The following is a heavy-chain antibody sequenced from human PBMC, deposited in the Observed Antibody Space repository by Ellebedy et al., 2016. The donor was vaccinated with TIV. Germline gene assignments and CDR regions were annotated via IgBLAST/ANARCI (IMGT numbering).Heavy chain of an antibody. CDR3: AKDGRLNAVNTPFDN. Sequence: PGGSLRLSCAASGFSFNNYGIHWIRQAPGKGLEWVAVIWSDGFYKFSADSVKGRFTISSDNSKNTVFLQMNSLRVEDSGLYYCAKDGRLNAVNTPFDNWGQGTLVTVSS. V-gene: IGHV3-33*06. CDR2: IWSDGFYK. D-gene: IGHD4-17*01. J-gene: IGHJ4*02. CDR1: GFSFNNYG.